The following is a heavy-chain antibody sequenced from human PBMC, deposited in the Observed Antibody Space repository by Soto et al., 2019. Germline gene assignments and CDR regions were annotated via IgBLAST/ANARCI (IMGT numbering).Heavy chain of an antibody. D-gene: IGHD1-1*01. CDR2: IYSRDSDT. Sequence: PGESLKISCQASGYRFTNFWIGWVRQRPGKGLEWMGIIYSRDSDTKYSPPFQGQVTISVDTSITTAYMQWSSLKASDTAIYYCARAPYNHDDEDFDFWGQGNLATVSS. V-gene: IGHV5-51*01. J-gene: IGHJ4*02. CDR3: ARAPYNHDDEDFDF. CDR1: GYRFTNFW.